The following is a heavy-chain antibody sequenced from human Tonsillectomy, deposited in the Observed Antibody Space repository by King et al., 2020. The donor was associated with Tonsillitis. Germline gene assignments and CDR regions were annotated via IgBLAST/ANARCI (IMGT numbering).Heavy chain of an antibody. V-gene: IGHV3-21*01. CDR1: GFTFSSFS. J-gene: IGHJ4*02. CDR3: ARGGEYYDMGY. CDR2: IGIGSSYI. D-gene: IGHD3-16*01. Sequence: VQLVQSGGGLVKPGGSLRLSCAASGFTFSSFSMNWVRQAPGRGLEWVSSIGIGSSYIYYADSVKGRFTISTDNAKNSLYLQMNSLRAEDTAVYYCARGGEYYDMGYWGQGTLVTVSS.